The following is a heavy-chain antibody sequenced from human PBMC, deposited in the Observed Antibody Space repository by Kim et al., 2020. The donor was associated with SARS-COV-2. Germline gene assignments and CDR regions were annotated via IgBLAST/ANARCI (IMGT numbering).Heavy chain of an antibody. J-gene: IGHJ3*02. CDR1: GYTFTSYG. CDR3: ARDRETVTTGVSAFDI. V-gene: IGHV1-18*01. D-gene: IGHD4-17*01. Sequence: ASVKVSCKASGYTFTSYGISWVRQAPGQGLEWMGWISAYNGNTNYAQKLQGRVTMTTDTSTSTAYMELRSLRSDDTAVYYCARDRETVTTGVSAFDIWGQGTMVTVSS. CDR2: ISAYNGNT.